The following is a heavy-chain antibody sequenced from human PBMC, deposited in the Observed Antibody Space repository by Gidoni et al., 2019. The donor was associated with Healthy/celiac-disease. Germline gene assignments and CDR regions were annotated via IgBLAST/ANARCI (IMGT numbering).Heavy chain of an antibody. CDR1: GYTFTSYD. CDR3: ARGQGMITFGGVIVPYYYGMDV. V-gene: IGHV1-8*01. J-gene: IGHJ6*02. Sequence: QVQLVQSGAEVKKPGASVKVSCKASGYTFTSYDINWVRQATGQGLEWMGWMNPNSGNTGYAQKFQGRVTMTRNTSISTAYMELSSLRSEDTAVYYCARGQGMITFGGVIVPYYYGMDVWGQGTTVTVSS. D-gene: IGHD3-16*02. CDR2: MNPNSGNT.